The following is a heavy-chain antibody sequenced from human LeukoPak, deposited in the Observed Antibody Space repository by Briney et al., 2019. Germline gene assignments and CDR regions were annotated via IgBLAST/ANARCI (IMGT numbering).Heavy chain of an antibody. CDR3: ARSWYFDY. Sequence: SETLSLTCTVSDGSINGYYWSWIRQPPGKGLEWIGYIYYSGSTNYNPSLKSRVTISVDTSKNQFSLKLSSVTAADTAVYYCARSWYFDYWGQGTLVTVSS. J-gene: IGHJ4*02. CDR1: DGSINGYY. CDR2: IYYSGST. D-gene: IGHD6-13*01. V-gene: IGHV4-59*08.